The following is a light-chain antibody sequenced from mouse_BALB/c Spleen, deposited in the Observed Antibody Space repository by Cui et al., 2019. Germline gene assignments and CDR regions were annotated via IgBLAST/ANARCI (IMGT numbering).Light chain of an antibody. J-gene: IGKJ2*01. CDR3: HQYLSSYT. V-gene: IGKV8-27*01. Sequence: NIMMPPSPSSLAVSAAEKGTMSRKSSQRVLYSSNQKNYLAWYQQKPGQSPKLLIYWASTRESGVPDRFTGSGSGTDFTLTISSVQAEDLAVYYCHQYLSSYTFGGGTKLEIK. CDR2: WAS. CDR1: QRVLYSSNQKNY.